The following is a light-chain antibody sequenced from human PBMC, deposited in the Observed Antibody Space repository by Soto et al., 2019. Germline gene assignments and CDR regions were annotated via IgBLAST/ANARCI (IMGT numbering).Light chain of an antibody. Sequence: QTVVTQEPSFSVSPGGTVTLTCGLSSDSVSTSYYPSWYQQTPGQAPRTLIYNTNTRSSGVPDRFSGSILGNKAALTITGAQADDESDYYCVLYMGSGIWVFGGGPKLTVL. CDR2: NTN. CDR3: VLYMGSGIWV. V-gene: IGLV8-61*01. CDR1: SDSVSTSYY. J-gene: IGLJ3*02.